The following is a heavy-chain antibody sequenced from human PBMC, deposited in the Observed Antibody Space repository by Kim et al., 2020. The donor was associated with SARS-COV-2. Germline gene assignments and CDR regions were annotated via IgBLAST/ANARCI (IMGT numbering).Heavy chain of an antibody. CDR2: VSTSGTTT. V-gene: IGHV3-23*01. Sequence: GGSLRLSCAASGFTFSSYTMAWVRQAPGKGLEWVSSVSTSGTTTYYADSVKGRFSISRDNSKNTLFLQMNSLRAEDTAVYYCAKGATAGSLRIQYWGQGT. J-gene: IGHJ4*02. D-gene: IGHD6-13*01. CDR3: AKGATAGSLRIQY. CDR1: GFTFSSYT.